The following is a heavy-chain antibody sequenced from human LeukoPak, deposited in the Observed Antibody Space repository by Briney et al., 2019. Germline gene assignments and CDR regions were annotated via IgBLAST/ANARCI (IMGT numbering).Heavy chain of an antibody. CDR2: INPNGGST. CDR3: ARGPYYDFWSGYSDAFDI. D-gene: IGHD3-3*01. J-gene: IGHJ3*02. V-gene: IGHV1-46*01. Sequence: GASVKVSCKASGYTFTSYDINWVRQATGQGLGWMGIINPNGGSTSYAQKFQGRVTMTRDMSTSTVYMELSSLRSEDTAVYYCARGPYYDFWSGYSDAFDIWGQGTMVTVSS. CDR1: GYTFTSYD.